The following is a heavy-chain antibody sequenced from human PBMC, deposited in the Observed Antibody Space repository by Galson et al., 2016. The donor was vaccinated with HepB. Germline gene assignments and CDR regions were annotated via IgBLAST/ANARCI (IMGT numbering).Heavy chain of an antibody. CDR1: GGTFSSSV. Sequence: CKASGGTFSSSVIIWVRQAPGQGLEWVGGIIPIFDAANNAQKFQGRVSITADKSTSTVYMELSGLRSEDTAVYYCGRVGGGSSEPWGQGTMVTVSS. J-gene: IGHJ3*01. CDR3: GRVGGGSSEP. V-gene: IGHV1-69*06. CDR2: IIPIFDAA. D-gene: IGHD1-26*01.